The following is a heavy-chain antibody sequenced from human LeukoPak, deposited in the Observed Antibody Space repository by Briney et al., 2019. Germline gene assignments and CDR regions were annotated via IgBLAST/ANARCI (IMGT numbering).Heavy chain of an antibody. V-gene: IGHV3-11*05. D-gene: IGHD6-19*01. CDR1: GFTFSDYY. CDR3: ARDPSLFTSGWIDY. CDR2: ISGSSTYT. Sequence: GGSLRLSCAASGFTFSDYYMTWIRQAPGKGLEWVSYISGSSTYTNYADSVKGRFTISRDNAKNPLHLQMDSLRAEDTAVYYCARDPSLFTSGWIDYWGQGTLVTVSS. J-gene: IGHJ4*02.